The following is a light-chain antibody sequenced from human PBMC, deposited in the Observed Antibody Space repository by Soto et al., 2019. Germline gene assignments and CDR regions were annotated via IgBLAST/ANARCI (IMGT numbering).Light chain of an antibody. CDR2: DAS. Sequence: AIQVTQSPSSLSASVGDGVTITCRASQDISSALAWYQQKPGRAPKLLIYDASNLQSGVPSRFSGSGSGTDFTLTISSLQPEDFATYSCQQFNNYPRTFGQGTKVDIK. V-gene: IGKV1D-13*01. J-gene: IGKJ1*01. CDR3: QQFNNYPRT. CDR1: QDISSA.